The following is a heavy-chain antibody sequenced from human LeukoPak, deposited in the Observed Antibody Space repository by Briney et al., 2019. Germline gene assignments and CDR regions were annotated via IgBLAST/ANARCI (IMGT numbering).Heavy chain of an antibody. Sequence: SETLSLTCTVSGGSISSYYWSWIRQPPGKGLEWIGYIYYSGSTNYNPSLKSRVTISVDTSKNQFSLKLSSVTAADTAVYYCARSEQLWLLAVYYYGMDVWGQGTTVTVSS. CDR1: GGSISSYY. J-gene: IGHJ6*02. V-gene: IGHV4-59*08. CDR3: ARSEQLWLLAVYYYGMDV. D-gene: IGHD5-18*01. CDR2: IYYSGST.